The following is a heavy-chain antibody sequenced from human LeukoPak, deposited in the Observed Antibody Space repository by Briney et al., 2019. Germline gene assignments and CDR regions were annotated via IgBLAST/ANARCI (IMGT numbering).Heavy chain of an antibody. V-gene: IGHV1-69*05. J-gene: IGHJ6*03. Sequence: SVKVSCKASGGTFSSYAISWVRQAPGQGLEWMGRIIPIFGTANYAQRFQGRVTITTDESTSTAYMELSSLRSEDTAVYYCARGGYINYYYYYMDVWGKGTTVTVSS. D-gene: IGHD1-1*01. CDR1: GGTFSSYA. CDR3: ARGGYINYYYYYMDV. CDR2: IIPIFGTA.